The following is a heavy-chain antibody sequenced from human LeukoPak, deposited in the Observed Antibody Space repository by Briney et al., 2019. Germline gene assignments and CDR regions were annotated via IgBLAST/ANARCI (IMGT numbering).Heavy chain of an antibody. J-gene: IGHJ6*03. CDR2: IYTSGST. Sequence: SKTLSLTCTVSGGSISSYYWSWIRQPAGKGLEWIGRIYTSGSTNYNPSLKSRVTMSVDTSKNQFSLKLSSVTDADTAVYYCARGNWNYVYYYYYMDVWGKGTTVTVSS. CDR1: GGSISSYY. V-gene: IGHV4-4*07. CDR3: ARGNWNYVYYYYYMDV. D-gene: IGHD1-7*01.